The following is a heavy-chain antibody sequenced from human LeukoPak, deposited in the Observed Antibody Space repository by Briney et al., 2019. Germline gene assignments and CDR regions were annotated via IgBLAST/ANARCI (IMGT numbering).Heavy chain of an antibody. D-gene: IGHD6-19*01. J-gene: IGHJ4*02. Sequence: GGSLRLSCAASGFTVSSNYMSWVRQAPGKGLEWVSVIYSGGSTYYADSVKGRFTISRDNSKNTLYLQMNSLRAEDTAVYYCASELLAGTEAFDYWGQGTLVTVSS. CDR1: GFTVSSNY. V-gene: IGHV3-53*01. CDR2: IYSGGST. CDR3: ASELLAGTEAFDY.